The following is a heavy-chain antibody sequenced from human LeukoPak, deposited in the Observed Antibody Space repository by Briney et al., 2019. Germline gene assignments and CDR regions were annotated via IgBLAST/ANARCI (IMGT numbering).Heavy chain of an antibody. D-gene: IGHD2-2*01. Sequence: QSGGSLRLFCAASGFTFSSYGMHWVRQAPGKGLEWVAVISYDGSNKYYADSVKGRFTISRDNSKNTLYLQMNSLRAEDTAVYYCAKEILYCSSTSCYAVFDYWGQGTLVTVSS. CDR2: ISYDGSNK. J-gene: IGHJ4*02. CDR3: AKEILYCSSTSCYAVFDY. CDR1: GFTFSSYG. V-gene: IGHV3-30*18.